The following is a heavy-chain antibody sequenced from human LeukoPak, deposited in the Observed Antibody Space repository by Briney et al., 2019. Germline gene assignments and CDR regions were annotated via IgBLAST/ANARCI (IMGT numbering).Heavy chain of an antibody. V-gene: IGHV3-9*03. J-gene: IGHJ4*02. D-gene: IGHD3-10*01. CDR1: GFTFDNHA. CDR2: ITWNSGSI. CDR3: AKSGSYSSPYYFDY. Sequence: GGSLRLSCAASGFTFDNHAMHWVRQAPGKGREWVSGITWNSGSIDYADSVKGRFTISRDNDKNSLYLQMNSLRPEDMALYYCAKSGSYSSPYYFDYWGQGTLVTVSS.